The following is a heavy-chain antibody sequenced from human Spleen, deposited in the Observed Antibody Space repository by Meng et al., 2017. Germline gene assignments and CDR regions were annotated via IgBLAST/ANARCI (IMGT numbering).Heavy chain of an antibody. Sequence: GESLKISCEASGFSFSDYYMSWIRQAPGKGLEWVSVIYSGGNTYYADSVKGRFTISRDNSKNTLYLQMNSLRAEDTAVYYCALESGWNYFDYWGQGTLVTVSS. D-gene: IGHD6-19*01. CDR1: GFSFSDYY. V-gene: IGHV3-66*02. CDR3: ALESGWNYFDY. CDR2: IYSGGNT. J-gene: IGHJ4*02.